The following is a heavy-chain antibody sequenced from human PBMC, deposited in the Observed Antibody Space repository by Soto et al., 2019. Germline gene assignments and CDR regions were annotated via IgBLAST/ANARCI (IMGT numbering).Heavy chain of an antibody. D-gene: IGHD2-2*01. CDR1: GYTFTSYG. V-gene: IGHV1-18*01. J-gene: IGHJ6*02. Sequence: VASVKVSCKASGYTFTSYGISWVRQAPGQGLEWMGWISAYNGNTNYAQKLQGRVTMTTDTSTSTAYMELRSLRSDDTAVYYCAREGTCSSTSCPTYFSFGMDVWGQGTTVTVSS. CDR3: AREGTCSSTSCPTYFSFGMDV. CDR2: ISAYNGNT.